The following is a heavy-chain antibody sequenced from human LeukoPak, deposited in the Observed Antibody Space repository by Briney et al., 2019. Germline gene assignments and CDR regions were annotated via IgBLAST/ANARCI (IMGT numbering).Heavy chain of an antibody. Sequence: GGSLRLSCAASGFTFSSYAMSWVRQAPGKGLEWVSAISGSGGSTYYAGSVKGRFTISRDNSKNTLYLQMNSLRAEDTAVYYCAKDLRPRITMIVVVITGSDYWGQGTLVTVSS. V-gene: IGHV3-23*01. CDR1: GFTFSSYA. D-gene: IGHD3-22*01. CDR2: ISGSGGST. J-gene: IGHJ4*02. CDR3: AKDLRPRITMIVVVITGSDY.